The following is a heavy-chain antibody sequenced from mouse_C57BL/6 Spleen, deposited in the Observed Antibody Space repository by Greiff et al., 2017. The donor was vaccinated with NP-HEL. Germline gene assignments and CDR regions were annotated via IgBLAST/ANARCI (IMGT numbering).Heavy chain of an antibody. Sequence: QVQLQQSGAELVRPGSSVKLSCKASGYTFTSYWMDWVKQRPGQGLEWIGNIYPSDSETHYNQKFKDKATLTVDKSSSTAYMQLSSLTSEDSAVYYCARGDYDYESYFDYWGQGTTLTVSS. V-gene: IGHV1-61*01. CDR2: IYPSDSET. D-gene: IGHD2-4*01. CDR3: ARGDYDYESYFDY. J-gene: IGHJ2*01. CDR1: GYTFTSYW.